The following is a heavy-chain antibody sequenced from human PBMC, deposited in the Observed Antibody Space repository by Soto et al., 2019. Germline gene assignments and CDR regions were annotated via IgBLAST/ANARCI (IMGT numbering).Heavy chain of an antibody. Sequence: PGGSLRLSCAASGFTFSSYGMHWVRQAPGKGLEWVAVISYDGSNKYYADSVKGRFTISRDNSKNTLYLQMNSLRAEDTAVYYCAKDNYGGNPRTFQHWGQGTLVTVSS. CDR1: GFTFSSYG. D-gene: IGHD4-17*01. CDR3: AKDNYGGNPRTFQH. CDR2: ISYDGSNK. J-gene: IGHJ1*01. V-gene: IGHV3-30*18.